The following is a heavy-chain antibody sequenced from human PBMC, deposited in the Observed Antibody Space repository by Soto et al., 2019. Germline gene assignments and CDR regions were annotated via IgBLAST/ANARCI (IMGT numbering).Heavy chain of an antibody. V-gene: IGHV4-59*01. CDR1: GTSISSYY. J-gene: IGHJ4*02. D-gene: IGHD2-8*01. CDR2: IHYSGTT. Sequence: XATLWLTCTVSGTSISSYYWSWIRQPPGKGLEWIANIHYSGTTNYNPSLASRVTLSVDTSKNQFSLKMTSVTAADRAMYFCARYNSYAIDYWGRGTLVTVSS. CDR3: ARYNSYAIDY.